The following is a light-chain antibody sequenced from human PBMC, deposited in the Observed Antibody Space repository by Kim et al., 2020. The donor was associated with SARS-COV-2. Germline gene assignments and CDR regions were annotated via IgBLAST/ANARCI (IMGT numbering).Light chain of an antibody. CDR2: MAS. J-gene: IGKJ1*01. Sequence: DVVMTQSPLSLPVTPREPASISCRSSQSLLHSNGYNYLDWYLQKPGQSPQLLIYMASNRASGVPDRFSGSGSGTDFTLNISRVEAEDVGVYYCMQARQSPPWTFGPGTKLEI. V-gene: IGKV2-28*01. CDR1: QSLLHSNGYNY. CDR3: MQARQSPPWT.